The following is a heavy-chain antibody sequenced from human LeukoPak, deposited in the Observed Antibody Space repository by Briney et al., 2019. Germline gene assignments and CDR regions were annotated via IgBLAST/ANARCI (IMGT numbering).Heavy chain of an antibody. CDR3: VRDGAYSSSWYGSFDY. CDR2: IWYDGSNK. CDR1: GFTFSSYG. D-gene: IGHD6-13*01. V-gene: IGHV3-33*01. Sequence: TGGSLRLSCAASGFTFSSYGMHWVRQAPGKGLEWMAVIWYDGSNKYYADSVKGRFTISRDNSKNTLYLQMNSLRAEDTAVYYCVRDGAYSSSWYGSFDYWGQGTLVTVSS. J-gene: IGHJ4*02.